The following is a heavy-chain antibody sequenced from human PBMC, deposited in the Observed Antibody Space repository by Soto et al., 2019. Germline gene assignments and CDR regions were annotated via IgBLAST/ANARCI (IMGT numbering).Heavy chain of an antibody. V-gene: IGHV4-4*07. J-gene: IGHJ4*02. CDR3: AREGSYSAYNFAHGIQLWSFDX. CDR1: GGSINTFY. D-gene: IGHD5-12*01. CDR2: IFSSGST. Sequence: ADTLSLTCTVSGGSINTFYWSWVRQPAGKGLEWILRIFSSGSTSFNPSLESRVAMSVDTSKNHFSLNLSSVTAADMAVYYCAREGSYSAYNFAHGIQLWSFDXWGQGALVTVSX.